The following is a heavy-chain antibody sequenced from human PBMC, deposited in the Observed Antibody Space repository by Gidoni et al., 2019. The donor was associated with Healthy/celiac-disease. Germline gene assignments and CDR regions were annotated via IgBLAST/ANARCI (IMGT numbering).Heavy chain of an antibody. CDR3: ARGTVPYDY. V-gene: IGHV4-59*01. J-gene: IGHJ4*02. CDR1: GGSISSYY. Sequence: QVQLQESGPGLVKPSETLSLTCTVPGGSISSYYWSWIRQPPGKGLEWIGYIYYSGSTNYNPSLKSRVTISVDTSKNQFSLKLSSVTAADTAVYYCARGTVPYDYWGQGTLVTVSS. CDR2: IYYSGST. D-gene: IGHD4-17*01.